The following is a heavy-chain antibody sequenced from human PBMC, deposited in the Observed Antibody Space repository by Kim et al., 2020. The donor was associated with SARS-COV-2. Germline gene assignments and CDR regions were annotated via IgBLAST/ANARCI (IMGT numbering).Heavy chain of an antibody. V-gene: IGHV3-33*06. Sequence: DGSKKYYATSVKGRFTISRDNSKNTLYLQMNSLRAEDTAVYYCAKDTFDYWGQGTLVTVSS. J-gene: IGHJ4*02. CDR2: DGSKK. CDR3: AKDTFDY.